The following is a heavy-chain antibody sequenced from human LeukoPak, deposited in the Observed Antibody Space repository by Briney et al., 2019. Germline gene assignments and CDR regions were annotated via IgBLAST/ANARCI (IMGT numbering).Heavy chain of an antibody. D-gene: IGHD3-3*01. V-gene: IGHV1-46*01. J-gene: IGHJ6*02. CDR2: INPSGGST. CDR3: AREGFPPKISDFWSGLGPYYYYGTDV. CDR1: GYTFTSYY. Sequence: GASVKVSCKASGYTFTSYYMHWVRQAPGQGLEWMGIINPSGGSTSYTQKFQGRVTMTRDTSTSTVYMELSSLRSEDTAVYYCAREGFPPKISDFWSGLGPYYYYGTDVWGQGTTVTVSS.